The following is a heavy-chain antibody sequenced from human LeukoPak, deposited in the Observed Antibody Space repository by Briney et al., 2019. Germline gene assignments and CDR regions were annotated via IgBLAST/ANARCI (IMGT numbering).Heavy chain of an antibody. J-gene: IGHJ5*02. V-gene: IGHV4-38-2*02. Sequence: SEILSLTCLVSGFSISSDDCWGWIRPPPGKGLEWISSISNRGTPYYNPSLRRRTTMSVDTPNNHFSQRLSSVTAADTAVYYCVRDGGFYYMASPNGWFDPWGQGTLVTVSS. CDR3: VRDGGFYYMASPNGWFDP. CDR1: GFSISSDDC. D-gene: IGHD2-15*01. CDR2: ISNRGTP.